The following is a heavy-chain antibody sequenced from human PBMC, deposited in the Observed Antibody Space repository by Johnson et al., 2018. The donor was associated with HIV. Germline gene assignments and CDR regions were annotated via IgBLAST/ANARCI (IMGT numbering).Heavy chain of an antibody. J-gene: IGHJ3*02. CDR1: GFTFDDYG. CDR2: ISYDESNN. D-gene: IGHD5-18*01. V-gene: IGHV3-30*18. CDR3: AKERGYSYGRGAFDI. Sequence: QVQLVESGGGVVRPGGSLRLSCAASGFTFDDYGMSWVRQGPGKGLEWVAFISYDESNNYYADSVKGRFTISRDNSKNTLYLQMNSLRAEDTAVYYCAKERGYSYGRGAFDIWGQGTMVTVSS.